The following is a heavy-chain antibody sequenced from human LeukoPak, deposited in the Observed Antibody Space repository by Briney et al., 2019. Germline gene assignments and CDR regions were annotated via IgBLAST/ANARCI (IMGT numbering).Heavy chain of an antibody. Sequence: SETLSLTCTVSGGSISSSSYYWGWIRQPPGKGLEWIGSIYYSGSTYYNPSLKSRVTISVDTSKNQFSLKLSSVTAADTAVYYCARGSSGWYAGRLYYYYYMDVWGKGTTVTVSS. CDR2: IYYSGST. D-gene: IGHD6-19*01. CDR1: GGSISSSSYY. CDR3: ARGSSGWYAGRLYYYYYMDV. J-gene: IGHJ6*03. V-gene: IGHV4-39*07.